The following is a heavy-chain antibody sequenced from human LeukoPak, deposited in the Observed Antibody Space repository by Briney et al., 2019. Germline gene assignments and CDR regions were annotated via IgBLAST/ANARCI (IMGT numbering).Heavy chain of an antibody. Sequence: GGSLRLSCVASGFTFRSSSMHWVRQAPGKGLEWLAFIRFDGSTKYYADSVKGRFTVSRDNSKSTLYLQMNSLRAEDTAVYYCAQPDFWGQGTLVTVSS. V-gene: IGHV3-30*02. J-gene: IGHJ4*02. CDR3: AQPDF. CDR2: IRFDGSTK. CDR1: GFTFRSSS.